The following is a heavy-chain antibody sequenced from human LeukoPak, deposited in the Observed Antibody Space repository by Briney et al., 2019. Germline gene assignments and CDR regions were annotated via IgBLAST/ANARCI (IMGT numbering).Heavy chain of an antibody. CDR2: ISSSGSTI. D-gene: IGHD2-2*01. J-gene: IGHJ4*02. V-gene: IGHV3-48*03. CDR1: GFTFSSYE. Sequence: PGGSLRLSCAASGFTFSSYEMNWVRQAPGKGLEWVSYISSSGSTIYYADSVKGRFTISRDNAKNSLYLQMNSLRADDTAVYYCARGRGRSTSCIDYWGQGTLVTVSS. CDR3: ARGRGRSTSCIDY.